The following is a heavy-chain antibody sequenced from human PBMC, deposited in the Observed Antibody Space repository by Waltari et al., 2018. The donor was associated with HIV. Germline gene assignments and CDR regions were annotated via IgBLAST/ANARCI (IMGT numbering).Heavy chain of an antibody. CDR1: GGSFSGYY. Sequence: QVQLQQWGAGLLKPSETLSLTCAVYGGSFSGYYWSWIRQPPGKGLEWIGEINHSGSTNYNPSLKSRVTISVDTSKNQFSLKLSSVTAADTAVYYCARGLRRSAFDIWGQGTMVTVSS. CDR3: ARGLRRSAFDI. J-gene: IGHJ3*02. D-gene: IGHD3-16*01. V-gene: IGHV4-34*01. CDR2: INHSGST.